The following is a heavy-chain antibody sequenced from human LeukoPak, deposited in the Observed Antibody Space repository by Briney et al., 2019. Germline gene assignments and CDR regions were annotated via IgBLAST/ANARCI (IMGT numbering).Heavy chain of an antibody. CDR1: GFTFSSYS. D-gene: IGHD3-10*01. Sequence: QPGGSLRLSCAASGFTFSSYSMNWVRQAPGKGLEWVSYISSSSSTIYYADSVKGRFTISRDNAKNSLYLQTNSLRAEDTAVYYCARDSMVRGVIPFDYWGQGTLVTVSS. CDR2: ISSSSSTI. J-gene: IGHJ4*02. V-gene: IGHV3-48*01. CDR3: ARDSMVRGVIPFDY.